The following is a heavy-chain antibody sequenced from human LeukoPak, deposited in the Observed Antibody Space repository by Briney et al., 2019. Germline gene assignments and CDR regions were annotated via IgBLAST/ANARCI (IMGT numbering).Heavy chain of an antibody. CDR2: IWYDGSKK. D-gene: IGHD2-15*01. CDR3: ARGYCKGTACDLQL. V-gene: IGHV3-33*01. J-gene: IGHJ1*01. CDR1: GFVFDAYG. Sequence: GGSLRLSCAASGFVFDAYGMHWVRQAPGKGLEWVAVIWYDGSKKYYADSVKGRFTISRDNSKNTLYLQMNSLRAEDTAVYYCARGYCKGTACDLQLWGQGTLVTVSS.